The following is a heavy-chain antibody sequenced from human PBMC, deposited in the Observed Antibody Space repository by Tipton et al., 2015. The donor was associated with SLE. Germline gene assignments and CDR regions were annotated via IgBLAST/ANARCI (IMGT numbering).Heavy chain of an antibody. CDR3: ARDQASLGLDF. V-gene: IGHV5-51*01. J-gene: IGHJ4*02. CDR2: IYPADSDT. CDR1: GYTFANFW. Sequence: QLVQSGAEVKKPGESLKISCRVSGYTFANFWISWVRQTPGKGLEWMGFIYPADSDTKYSPSFEGQVTISADKSTNTAYLQWNSLKTSDSAIYYCARDQASLGLDFWGQGTLVTVSS.